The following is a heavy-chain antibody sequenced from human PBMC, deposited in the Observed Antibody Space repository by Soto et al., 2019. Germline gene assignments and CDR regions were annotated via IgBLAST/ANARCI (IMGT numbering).Heavy chain of an antibody. CDR2: ISYDGSNK. CDR1: GFTFSSYG. J-gene: IGHJ1*01. V-gene: IGHV3-30*18. Sequence: QVQLVESGGGVVQPGRSLRLSCAASGFTFSSYGMHWVRQAPGKGLEWVAVISYDGSNKYYADSVKGRLTISRDNSKNTLYLQMNSLRAEDTAVYYCAKEDRVDDYSNFYSEYFQHWGQGTLVTVSS. D-gene: IGHD4-4*01. CDR3: AKEDRVDDYSNFYSEYFQH.